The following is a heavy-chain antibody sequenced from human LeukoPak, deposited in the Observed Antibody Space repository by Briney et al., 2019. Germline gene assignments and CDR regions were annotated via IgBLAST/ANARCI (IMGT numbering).Heavy chain of an antibody. D-gene: IGHD3-22*01. CDR1: GGSFSGYY. V-gene: IGHV4-34*01. CDR2: INHSGST. Sequence: SETLFLTCAVYGGSFSGYYWSWIRQPPGKGLEWIGEINHSGSTNYNPSLKSRVTISVDTSKNQFSLKLSSVTAADTAVYYCARGQRAYYYDSSGYSLLGSYYYGMDVWGQGTTVTVSS. CDR3: ARGQRAYYYDSSGYSLLGSYYYGMDV. J-gene: IGHJ6*02.